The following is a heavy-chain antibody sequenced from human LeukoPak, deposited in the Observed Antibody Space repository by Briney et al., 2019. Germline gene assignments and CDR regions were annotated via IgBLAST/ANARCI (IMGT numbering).Heavy chain of an antibody. CDR1: GFTFSSYA. D-gene: IGHD3-16*01. Sequence: GGSLRLSCAASGFTFSSYAMHWVRQAPGKGLEWVAVISYDGSNKYYADSVKGRFTISRDNSKNTLYLQMNSLRAEDMAVYYCARSMITFGGVFDYWGQGTLVTVSS. CDR2: ISYDGSNK. V-gene: IGHV3-30-3*01. J-gene: IGHJ4*02. CDR3: ARSMITFGGVFDY.